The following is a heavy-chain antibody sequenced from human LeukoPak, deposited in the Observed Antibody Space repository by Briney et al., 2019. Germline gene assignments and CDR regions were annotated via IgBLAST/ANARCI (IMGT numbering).Heavy chain of an antibody. CDR3: ARVSSTYCSSTSCYSYPDY. J-gene: IGHJ4*02. CDR1: GFTVSSNY. Sequence: GGSLRLSCAASGFTVSSNYMSWVRQAPGKGLEWVSVIYSGGSTYYADSVKGRFTISRDNSKNTLYLQMNSLRAEDTAVYYCARVSSTYCSSTSCYSYPDYWGQGTLVTVSS. V-gene: IGHV3-53*01. CDR2: IYSGGST. D-gene: IGHD2-2*02.